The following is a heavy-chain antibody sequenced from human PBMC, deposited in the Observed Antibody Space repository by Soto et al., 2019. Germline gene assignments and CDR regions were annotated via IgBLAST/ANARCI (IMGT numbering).Heavy chain of an antibody. J-gene: IGHJ3*02. Sequence: GGSLRLSCAASGFTFSSYAMSWVRQAPGKGLEWVSAISGSGGSTYYADSVKDRFTISRDNSKNTLYLQMNSLRAEDTAVYYCAKDALSYYYDSSGYPDAFDIWGQGTMVTVSS. CDR3: AKDALSYYYDSSGYPDAFDI. CDR1: GFTFSSYA. V-gene: IGHV3-23*01. CDR2: ISGSGGST. D-gene: IGHD3-22*01.